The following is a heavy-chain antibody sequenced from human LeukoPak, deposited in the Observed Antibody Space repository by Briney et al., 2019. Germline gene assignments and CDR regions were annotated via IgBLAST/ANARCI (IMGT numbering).Heavy chain of an antibody. J-gene: IGHJ4*02. V-gene: IGHV4-31*03. CDR2: IYYTGTT. D-gene: IGHD3-22*01. CDR1: GGSINSGGYY. Sequence: PSETLSLTCTVSGGSINSGGYYWTRIRQHPEKGLEWIGYIYYTGTTYYNPSLKSRVTISIDTSKNQFSLNLRYVTAADTAVYYCARGGYDSTGYSVYYFDFWGQGTLVTVSS. CDR3: ARGGYDSTGYSVYYFDF.